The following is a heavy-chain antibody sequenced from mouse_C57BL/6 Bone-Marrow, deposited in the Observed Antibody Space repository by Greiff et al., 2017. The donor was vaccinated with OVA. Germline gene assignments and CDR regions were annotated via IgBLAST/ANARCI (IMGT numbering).Heavy chain of an antibody. CDR2: IYPGSGST. V-gene: IGHV1-55*01. D-gene: IGHD1-1*01. Sequence: QVQLQQPGAELVKPGASVKMYCKASGYTFTSYWITWVKQRPGQGLEWIGDIYPGSGSTNYNEKFKSKATLTVDTSSSTAYMQLSSLTSEDSAVYYCARSGIYYGSTYWYFDVWGTGTTVTVSS. J-gene: IGHJ1*03. CDR3: ARSGIYYGSTYWYFDV. CDR1: GYTFTSYW.